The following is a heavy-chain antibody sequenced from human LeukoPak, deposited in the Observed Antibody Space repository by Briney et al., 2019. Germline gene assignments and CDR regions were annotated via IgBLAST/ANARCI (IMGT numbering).Heavy chain of an antibody. V-gene: IGHV7-4-1*02. D-gene: IGHD3-22*01. CDR3: AREFDDDSSGYSGDFDY. Sequence: ASVKVSCKASGYTFTSYAMNWVRQAPGQGLEWTGWINTNTGNPTYAQGFTGRFVFSLDTSVSTAYLQISSLKAEDTAVYYCAREFDDDSSGYSGDFDYWGQGTLVTVSS. CDR2: INTNTGNP. CDR1: GYTFTSYA. J-gene: IGHJ4*02.